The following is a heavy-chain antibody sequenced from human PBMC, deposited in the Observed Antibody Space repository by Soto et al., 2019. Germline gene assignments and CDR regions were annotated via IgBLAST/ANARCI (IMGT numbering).Heavy chain of an antibody. CDR3: ATYTAGGGGRGY. CDR2: YSGST. J-gene: IGHJ4*02. Sequence: QVQLQESGPGLVKPSETLSLTCTVSGASISRDHWNWIRQPPGKGLEWIGEYSGSTNYNPSLKSRVTISVDTSKNQFSLTLSSVTAADTAVYFCATYTAGGGGRGYWGQGTLVTVSS. D-gene: IGHD3-16*01. V-gene: IGHV4-59*08. CDR1: GASISRDH.